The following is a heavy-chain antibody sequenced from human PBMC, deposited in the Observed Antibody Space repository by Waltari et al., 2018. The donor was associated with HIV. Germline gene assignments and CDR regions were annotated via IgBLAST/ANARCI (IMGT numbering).Heavy chain of an antibody. J-gene: IGHJ5*02. V-gene: IGHV3-21*02. CDR1: GFIFNTYS. Sequence: EVQLVESGGGPVKPGESLRLSCVTSGFIFNTYSMNWVRQAPGKGPGGVTSISRSDYFKHYADKVKGRFTSSRDNAENSLYLQMNGLRADDTAIYYCARDSRGSTWSRNWFDPWGQGTLVTVSS. D-gene: IGHD6-6*01. CDR2: ISRSDYFK. CDR3: ARDSRGSTWSRNWFDP.